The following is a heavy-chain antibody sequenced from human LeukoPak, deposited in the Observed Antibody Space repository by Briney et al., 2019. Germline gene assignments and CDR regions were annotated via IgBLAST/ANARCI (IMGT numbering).Heavy chain of an antibody. V-gene: IGHV3-33*01. D-gene: IGHD4-17*01. CDR2: IWYDGSNK. CDR3: ASNDYGDYESPFDY. Sequence: PGRSLRLSCAASGFTFSSCGMHWVRQAPGKGLEWVAVIWYDGSNKYYADSVKGRFTISRDNSKNTLYLQMNSLRAEDTAVYYCASNDYGDYESPFDYWGQGTLVTVSS. CDR1: GFTFSSCG. J-gene: IGHJ4*02.